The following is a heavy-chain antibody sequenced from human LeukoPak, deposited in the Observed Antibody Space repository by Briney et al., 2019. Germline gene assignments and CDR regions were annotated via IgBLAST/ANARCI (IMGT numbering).Heavy chain of an antibody. CDR1: GDSISDYY. D-gene: IGHD2-2*01. CDR3: ARYQKGGGAFDF. J-gene: IGHJ3*01. Sequence: PSETLSPTCTVSGDSISDYYWGWIRQPPGKGPEWIGYIYSSGSTNYSPSLKSRVAISVDTSKNQFSLNLNSVTAADTAMYYCARYQKGGGAFDFWGQGTMVTVSS. V-gene: IGHV4-59*01. CDR2: IYSSGST.